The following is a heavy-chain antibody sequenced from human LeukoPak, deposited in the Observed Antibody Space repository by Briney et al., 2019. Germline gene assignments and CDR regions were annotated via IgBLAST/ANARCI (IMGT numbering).Heavy chain of an antibody. V-gene: IGHV3-11*01. D-gene: IGHD1-26*01. J-gene: IGHJ4*02. CDR1: GCTFSDYY. CDR3: AKSRPRSAMVITGWELLIDY. Sequence: GGSLRLSCAGSGCTFSDYYMSWIRQARGKGREGVSYISSSGSTIYYADSVKGRFTISRDNSKNPLYLQMHSLRAEDTAVYYCAKSRPRSAMVITGWELLIDYWGQGTLVPVSS. CDR2: ISSSGSTI.